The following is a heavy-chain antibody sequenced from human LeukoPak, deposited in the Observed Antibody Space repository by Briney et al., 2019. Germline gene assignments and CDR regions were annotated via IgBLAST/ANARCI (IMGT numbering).Heavy chain of an antibody. V-gene: IGHV4-4*07. J-gene: IGHJ4*02. D-gene: IGHD5-24*01. Sequence: SETLSLTCTVSGASMSNSYWSWIRQPAGKGLEWIGHIQDRGSTIYNPSLGSRVTMSIDTPKNQFSLKLNSVTAADTAVYYCARQKWLQLGIDYWGQGTLVTVSS. CDR1: GASMSNSY. CDR3: ARQKWLQLGIDY. CDR2: IQDRGST.